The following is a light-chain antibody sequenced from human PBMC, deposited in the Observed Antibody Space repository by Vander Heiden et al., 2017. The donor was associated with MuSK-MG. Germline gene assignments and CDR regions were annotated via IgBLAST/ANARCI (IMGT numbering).Light chain of an antibody. CDR1: SSDIGTYNL. Sequence: SALTQPASVSGSPGQSITISCTGTSSDIGTYNLVSWYQQHPGKAPRLIIYDVTKRPSGVSNRFSASKSGNTASLTISGLQAEDEADYYCCSYASRYNWVFGGGTKVTVL. CDR3: CSYASRYNWV. J-gene: IGLJ3*02. CDR2: DVT. V-gene: IGLV2-23*02.